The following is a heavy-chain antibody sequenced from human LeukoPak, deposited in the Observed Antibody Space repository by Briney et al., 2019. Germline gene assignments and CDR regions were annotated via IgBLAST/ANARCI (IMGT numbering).Heavy chain of an antibody. CDR1: GFTFSSYS. CDR3: AKGYYGSGTYGWFDP. D-gene: IGHD3-10*01. J-gene: IGHJ5*02. CDR2: ISSSSSYI. V-gene: IGHV3-21*04. Sequence: KPGGSLRLSCAASGFTFSSYSMNWVRQAPGKGLEWVSSISSSSSYIYYADSVKGRFTISRDNSKKKLYLQMNRLRAEDTAVYYCAKGYYGSGTYGWFDPWGQGTLVTVSS.